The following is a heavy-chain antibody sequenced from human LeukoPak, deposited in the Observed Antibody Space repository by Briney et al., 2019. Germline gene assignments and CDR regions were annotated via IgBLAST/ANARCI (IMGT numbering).Heavy chain of an antibody. V-gene: IGHV3-7*04. D-gene: IGHD3-16*01. CDR1: GFTFTTYW. CDR3: ARGLGYAFDI. Sequence: GGSLRLSCAASGFTFTTYWMSWVRQAPGKGLEWVANLNQDGSEKYYVDSLKGRITISRDNAKNSLYLQVNSLRAEDTAVYYCARGLGYAFDIWGQGTKVTVSS. J-gene: IGHJ3*02. CDR2: LNQDGSEK.